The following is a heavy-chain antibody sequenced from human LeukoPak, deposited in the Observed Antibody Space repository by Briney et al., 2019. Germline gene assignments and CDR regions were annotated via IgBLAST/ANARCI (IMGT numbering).Heavy chain of an antibody. Sequence: GGSLRLSCAAPGFTFSNYAMSWVRQAPGKGLEWVSGISDSGDSTYYADSVKGRFTISRDNSKNTLYLQMNSLRAEDTAVYYCARNLPAADYWGQGTLVTVSS. V-gene: IGHV3-23*01. CDR3: ARNLPAADY. D-gene: IGHD2-2*01. CDR1: GFTFSNYA. CDR2: ISDSGDST. J-gene: IGHJ4*02.